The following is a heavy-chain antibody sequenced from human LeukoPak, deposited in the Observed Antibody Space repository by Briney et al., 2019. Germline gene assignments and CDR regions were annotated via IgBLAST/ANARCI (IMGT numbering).Heavy chain of an antibody. CDR2: INHSGST. V-gene: IGHV4-34*01. CDR1: GGSFSGHY. Sequence: SETLSLTCAVYGGSFSGHYWSWIRQPPGKGLEWIGEINHSGSTNYNPSLKSRVTISVDPSKNQFSLKLSSVTAADTALYYCARGHMGGNPATDWGQGSLVTVSS. D-gene: IGHD4-23*01. CDR3: ARGHMGGNPATD. J-gene: IGHJ4*02.